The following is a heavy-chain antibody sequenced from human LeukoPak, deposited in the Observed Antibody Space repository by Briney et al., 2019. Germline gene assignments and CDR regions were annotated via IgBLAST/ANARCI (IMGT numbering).Heavy chain of an antibody. V-gene: IGHV3-53*01. Sequence: PGGSLRLSCAASGFTVSSNYMSWVRQAPGKGLEWVSTIYDDNTYYADSVKGRFAISTDNSKNTLYLQMNSLRVEDTAVYFCAARKVRGVWFYLDYWGQGTLVTVSS. D-gene: IGHD3-10*01. CDR3: AARKVRGVWFYLDY. CDR2: IYDDNT. J-gene: IGHJ4*02. CDR1: GFTVSSNY.